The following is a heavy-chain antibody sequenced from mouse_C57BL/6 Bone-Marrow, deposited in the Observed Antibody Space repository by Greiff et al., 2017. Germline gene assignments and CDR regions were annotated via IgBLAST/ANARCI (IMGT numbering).Heavy chain of an antibody. D-gene: IGHD1-1*01. Sequence: VQLQQSGPGLVQPSQSLSITCTVSGFSLTSYGVHWVRQSPGKGLEWLGVIWRGGSTDSKAAFISRLSISKDNSKSQVFFKMNSLQADDTAIYYCARNSDYYGSAWFAYWCQGTLVTVSA. CDR2: IWRGGST. J-gene: IGHJ3*01. CDR3: ARNSDYYGSAWFAY. V-gene: IGHV2-2*01. CDR1: GFSLTSYG.